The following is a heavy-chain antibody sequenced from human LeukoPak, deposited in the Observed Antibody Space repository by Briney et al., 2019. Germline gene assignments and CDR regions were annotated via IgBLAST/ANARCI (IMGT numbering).Heavy chain of an antibody. CDR3: ARDQYSRSWYFVSPGGY. Sequence: GGSLRLSCAASGFTFSNYNMNWVRQAPGKGLEWVSAISGSGGSTYYADSVKGRFTISRDNAKNSLYLQMNSLRAEDTALYYCARDQYSRSWYFVSPGGYWGQGTLVTVSS. D-gene: IGHD6-13*01. CDR2: ISGSGGST. CDR1: GFTFSNYN. V-gene: IGHV3-21*04. J-gene: IGHJ4*02.